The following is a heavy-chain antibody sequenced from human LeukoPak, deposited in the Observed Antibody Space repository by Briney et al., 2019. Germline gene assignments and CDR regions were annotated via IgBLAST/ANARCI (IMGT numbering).Heavy chain of an antibody. V-gene: IGHV3-30*03. D-gene: IGHD3-22*01. Sequence: GGSLRLSCAASGFTFSSYGMHWVRQAPGKGLEWVAVISYDGSNKYYADSVKGRFTISRDNAKNSLYLQMNSLRVEDTAVYYCHYYYDSSGYFYYYYYGMDVWGQGITVTASS. J-gene: IGHJ6*02. CDR1: GFTFSSYG. CDR3: HYYYDSSGYFYYYYYGMDV. CDR2: ISYDGSNK.